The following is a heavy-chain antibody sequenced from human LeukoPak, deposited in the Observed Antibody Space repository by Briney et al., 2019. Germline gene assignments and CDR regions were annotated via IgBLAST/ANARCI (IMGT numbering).Heavy chain of an antibody. V-gene: IGHV4-31*03. Sequence: SETLSLTCTVSGGSISSGGYYWSWIRQHPGKGLEWIGYIYYSGSTYYNPSLKSRVTISVDTSKNQLSLKLSSVTAADTAVYYCARGGRSYYEVVDYWGQGTPVTVSS. CDR2: IYYSGST. CDR1: GGSISSGGYY. CDR3: ARGGRSYYEVVDY. J-gene: IGHJ4*02. D-gene: IGHD1-26*01.